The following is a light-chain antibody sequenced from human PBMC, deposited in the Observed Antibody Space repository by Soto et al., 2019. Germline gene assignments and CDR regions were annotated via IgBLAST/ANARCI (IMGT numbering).Light chain of an antibody. J-gene: IGLJ2*01. Sequence: QSALTQPASVSGSPGQSITISCTGTSSDVGGYKYVSWYQQHPGKAPKLMIYDVSNRPSGVSNRFSGSKSGNTASLTISGLQAEDEADYYCRSYSSSTLVEFGGGTKLTVL. V-gene: IGLV2-14*01. CDR2: DVS. CDR3: RSYSSSTLVE. CDR1: SSDVGGYKY.